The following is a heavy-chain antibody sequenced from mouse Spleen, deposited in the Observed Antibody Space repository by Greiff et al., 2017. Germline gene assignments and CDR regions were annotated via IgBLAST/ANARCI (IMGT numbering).Heavy chain of an antibody. CDR1: GFTFSDYY. J-gene: IGHJ3*01. CDR3: ARERDYYGSRTWFAY. Sequence: EVQLVESEGGLVQPGSSMKLSCTASGFTFSDYYMAWVRQVPEKGLEWVANINYDGSSTYYLDSLKSRFIISRDNAKNILYLQMSSLKSEDTATYYCARERDYYGSRTWFAYWGQGTLVTVSA. V-gene: IGHV5-16*01. D-gene: IGHD1-1*01. CDR2: INYDGSST.